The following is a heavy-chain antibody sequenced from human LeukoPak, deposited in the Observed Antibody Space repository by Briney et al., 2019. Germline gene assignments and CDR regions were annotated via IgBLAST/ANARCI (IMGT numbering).Heavy chain of an antibody. Sequence: GGSLRLSCAASGFTFSSAWMTWVRQAPGKGLEWVSAISGSGGSTYYADSVKGRFTISRDNSKNTLYLQMNSLRAEDTAVYYCAKEYGYSYQDYWGQGTLVTVSS. CDR2: ISGSGGST. D-gene: IGHD5-18*01. CDR1: GFTFSSAW. V-gene: IGHV3-23*01. J-gene: IGHJ4*02. CDR3: AKEYGYSYQDY.